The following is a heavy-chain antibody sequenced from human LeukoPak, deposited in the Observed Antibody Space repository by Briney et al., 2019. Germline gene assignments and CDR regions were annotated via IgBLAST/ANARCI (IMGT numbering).Heavy chain of an antibody. J-gene: IGHJ4*02. CDR3: ASRQYYDFWSGYRD. CDR1: GGTFSSYA. D-gene: IGHD3-3*01. CDR2: IIPIFGTA. V-gene: IGHV1-69*01. Sequence: ASVKVSCKASGGTFSSYAISWVRQAPGQGLEWMGGIIPIFGTANYAQKFQGRVTITADESTSTAYMELSSLRSEDTAVYYCASRQYYDFWSGYRDWGQGTLVTVSS.